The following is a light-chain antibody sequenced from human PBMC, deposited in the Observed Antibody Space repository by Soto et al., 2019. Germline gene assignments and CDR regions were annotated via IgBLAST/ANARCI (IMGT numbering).Light chain of an antibody. J-gene: IGKJ5*01. V-gene: IGKV1-27*01. CDR2: AAS. CDR3: QKYNNAPYA. Sequence: IQMTQSRSTLSASAGYRVTIACRASQSVSSWLAWYQQKPGKAPKVQIYAASTLQSGVPPRFSGSGSGTHFTLTISSLQPEDAATYYCQKYNNAPYAFGQGTRLEI. CDR1: QSVSSW.